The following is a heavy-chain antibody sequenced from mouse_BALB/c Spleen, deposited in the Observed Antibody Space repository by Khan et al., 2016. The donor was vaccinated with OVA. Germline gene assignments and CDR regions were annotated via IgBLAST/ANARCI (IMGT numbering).Heavy chain of an antibody. J-gene: IGHJ2*01. CDR2: INPHIGET. D-gene: IGHD1-1*01. CDR3: ARIYGSDFDY. V-gene: IGHV1-20*02. CDR1: GYSFTGYF. Sequence: EVQLQQSGPELVKPGASVKISCKASGYSFTGYFMNWVMQSHGKSLEWIGRINPHIGETFYNQKFKGKATLTVDESSSTAHMHLRSLASEDSAVYYCARIYGSDFDYWGQGTTLTVSS.